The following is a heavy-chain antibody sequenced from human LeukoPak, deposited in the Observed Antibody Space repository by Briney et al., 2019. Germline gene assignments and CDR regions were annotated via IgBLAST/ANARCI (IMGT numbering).Heavy chain of an antibody. V-gene: IGHV1-18*04. CDR1: GYTFTRYY. CDR3: ARAPIVVVPAASWFDP. J-gene: IGHJ5*02. CDR2: ISAYNGNT. D-gene: IGHD2-2*01. Sequence: ASVKVSFKASGYTFTRYYMHWVRQAPGQGLEWMGWISAYNGNTNYAQKLQGRVTMTTDTSTSTAYMELRSLRSDDTAVYYCARAPIVVVPAASWFDPWGQGTLVTVSS.